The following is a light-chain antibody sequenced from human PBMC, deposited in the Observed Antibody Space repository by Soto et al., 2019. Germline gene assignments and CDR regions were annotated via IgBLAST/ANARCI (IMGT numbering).Light chain of an antibody. CDR1: QTVNSN. Sequence: EIVLTQSPATLSLSPGERATLSCRASQTVNSNLAWYQKKPGQAPRLLIYGASTRAPGFPARFSGSGSGTEFTLTISSLQSEDFAVYYCQQYNNWPPLTFGGGTKVDTK. CDR2: GAS. V-gene: IGKV3D-15*01. J-gene: IGKJ4*01. CDR3: QQYNNWPPLT.